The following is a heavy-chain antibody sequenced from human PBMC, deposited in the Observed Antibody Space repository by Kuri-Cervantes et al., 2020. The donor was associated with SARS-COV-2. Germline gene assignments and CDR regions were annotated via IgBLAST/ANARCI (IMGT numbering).Heavy chain of an antibody. Sequence: SQTLSLTCAVYGGSFSGYHWSWIRQPPGKGLEWIGEINHSGSTDYNPSLKSRVTVSVDTSKSQFSLRLSSVTAADTAVYYCARRPAVAGPYFDYWGQGTLVTVSS. J-gene: IGHJ4*02. D-gene: IGHD6-19*01. V-gene: IGHV4-34*01. CDR2: INHSGST. CDR1: GGSFSGYH. CDR3: ARRPAVAGPYFDY.